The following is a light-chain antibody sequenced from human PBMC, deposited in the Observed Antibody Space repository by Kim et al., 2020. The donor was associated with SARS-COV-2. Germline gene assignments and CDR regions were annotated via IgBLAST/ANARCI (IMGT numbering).Light chain of an antibody. J-gene: IGLJ1*01. CDR2: HVA. CDR3: PVFVSVTLV. Sequence: SYELTQPPSVSVSPGQTATITCSGDNLGVKYSFWYQQSPGQSPVLFIYHVAKLPSWIPERFSASNAATPATLTLIVPQAMVEAAFYCPVFVSVTLVF. CDR1: NLGVKY. V-gene: IGLV3-1*01.